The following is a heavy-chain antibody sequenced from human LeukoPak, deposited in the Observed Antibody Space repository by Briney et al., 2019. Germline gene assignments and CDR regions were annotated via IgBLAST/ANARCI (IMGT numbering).Heavy chain of an antibody. CDR3: ARGPYYYDSSGYYQINDAFDI. D-gene: IGHD3-22*01. CDR1: GFTVSSNY. Sequence: GGSLRLSCAASGFTVSSNYMSWVRQAPGKGLEWVSVIYSGGSTYYADSVKGRFTISRGNSKNTLYLQMNSLRAEDTAVYYCARGPYYYDSSGYYQINDAFDIWGQGTMVTVSS. CDR2: IYSGGST. V-gene: IGHV3-53*01. J-gene: IGHJ3*02.